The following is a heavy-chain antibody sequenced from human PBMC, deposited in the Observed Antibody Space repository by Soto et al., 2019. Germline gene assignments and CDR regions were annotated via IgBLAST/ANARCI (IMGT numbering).Heavy chain of an antibody. V-gene: IGHV3-23*01. D-gene: IGHD2-2*01. CDR2: ISGNAGST. Sequence: EVQLLESGGGLVQPGGSLRLSCAASGFTFSSYAMSWVRQTPGKGLEWVSAISGNAGSTYYADSVKGRFTISRDNSKNTLYLQMNSLRAEDTAIYYCAKDIVVVPAAGDAFAIWGPGTMVTVAS. J-gene: IGHJ3*02. CDR3: AKDIVVVPAAGDAFAI. CDR1: GFTFSSYA.